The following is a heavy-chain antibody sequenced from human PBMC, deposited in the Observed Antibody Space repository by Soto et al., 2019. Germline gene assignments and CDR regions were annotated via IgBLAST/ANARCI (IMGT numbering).Heavy chain of an antibody. CDR3: ARLEGAAGTFYFDY. CDR1: GGSISSYY. Sequence: SETLSLTCTVSGGSISSYYWSWIRQPPGKGLEWIGYIYYSGSTNYNPSLKSRVTISVDTSKNQFSLKLSSVTAADTAVYYCARLEGAAGTFYFDYWGQGTLVTV. CDR2: IYYSGST. V-gene: IGHV4-59*08. D-gene: IGHD6-13*01. J-gene: IGHJ4*02.